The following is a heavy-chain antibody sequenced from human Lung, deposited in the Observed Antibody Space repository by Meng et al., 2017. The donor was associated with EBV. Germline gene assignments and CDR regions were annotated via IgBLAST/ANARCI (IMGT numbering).Heavy chain of an antibody. V-gene: IGHV4-30-2*01. CDR3: AREVPMIVMNWLDP. J-gene: IGHJ5*02. D-gene: IGHD3-22*01. CDR1: GGSISSGGYS. Sequence: QLQLRGPGSGLVKPSQTLSLTCAVSGGSISSGGYSWSWIRQPPGKGLEWIGYIYHSGSTYYNPSLKSRVTISVDRSKNQFSLKLSSVVAADTAVYYCAREVPMIVMNWLDPWGQGTLVTVSS. CDR2: IYHSGST.